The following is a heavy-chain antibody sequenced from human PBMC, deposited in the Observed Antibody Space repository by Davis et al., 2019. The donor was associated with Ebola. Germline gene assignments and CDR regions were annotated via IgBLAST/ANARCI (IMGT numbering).Heavy chain of an antibody. Sequence: MPGGSLRLSCAVYGGSFSAYYWSWIRQPPGKGLEWIGEINHSGSTNYNPSLKSRVTISVDTPKNQFSLKLSSMTAADTAVYYCARGTTVIYYYYYGMDVWGQGTTVTVSS. J-gene: IGHJ6*02. CDR2: INHSGST. CDR1: GGSFSAYY. V-gene: IGHV4-34*01. D-gene: IGHD4-17*01. CDR3: ARGTTVIYYYYYGMDV.